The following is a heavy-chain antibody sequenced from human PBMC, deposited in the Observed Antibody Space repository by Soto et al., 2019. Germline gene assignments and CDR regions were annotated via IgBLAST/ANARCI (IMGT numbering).Heavy chain of an antibody. Sequence: QITLKESGPTLVKPTQTLTLTCTFSGFSLSTSGVGVGWIRQPPGKALEWLALIYWDDDKRYSPSLKSRLTITKDTSKNQVVLTMTNMDPVDTATYYCAHNSPSMVNRNNWFDPWGQGTLVTVSS. CDR2: IYWDDDK. D-gene: IGHD3-10*01. V-gene: IGHV2-5*02. CDR1: GFSLSTSGVG. J-gene: IGHJ5*02. CDR3: AHNSPSMVNRNNWFDP.